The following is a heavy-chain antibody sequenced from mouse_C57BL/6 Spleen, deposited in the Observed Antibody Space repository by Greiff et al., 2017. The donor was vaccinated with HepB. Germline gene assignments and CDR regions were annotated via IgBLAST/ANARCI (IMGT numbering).Heavy chain of an antibody. J-gene: IGHJ4*01. V-gene: IGHV1-61*01. CDR2: IYPSDSET. D-gene: IGHD2-5*01. CDR3: ARSDSNYYAMDY. Sequence: QVQLKQPGAELVRPGSSVKLSCKASGYTFTSYWMDWVKQRPGQGLEWIGNIYPSDSETHYNQKFKDKATLTVDKSSSTAYMQLSSLTSEDSAVYYCARSDSNYYAMDYWGQGTSVTVSS. CDR1: GYTFTSYW.